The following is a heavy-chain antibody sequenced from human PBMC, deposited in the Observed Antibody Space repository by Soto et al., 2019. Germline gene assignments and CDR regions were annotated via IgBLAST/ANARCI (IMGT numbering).Heavy chain of an antibody. J-gene: IGHJ6*02. CDR2: IYSNGDT. V-gene: IGHV4-31*03. Sequence: PSETLSLTCSVSGGSMNNGGYYWSWIRQLPGKGLEWIGYIYSNGDTYYNPSLKSRLTISVDTSKNQFSLNLTSVTAADTAVYYCARGAGGDPSLWSLYYYGMDVWGQGTTVTVSS. CDR1: GGSMNNGGYY. D-gene: IGHD3-16*01. CDR3: ARGAGGDPSLWSLYYYGMDV.